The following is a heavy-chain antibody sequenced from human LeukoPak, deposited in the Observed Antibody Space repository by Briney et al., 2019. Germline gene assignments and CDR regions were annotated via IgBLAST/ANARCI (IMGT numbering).Heavy chain of an antibody. CDR2: IETDGSIT. J-gene: IGHJ4*02. D-gene: IGHD6-19*01. Sequence: GGSLRLSCAASGFTFSSFWMHWVRQAPGKGLVWVSRIETDGSITDYADSVKGRFTISRDNGRNTLYLQMNSLRAEDTGVYYCARGDSGFLTNWGQGTLVIVSS. V-gene: IGHV3-74*01. CDR1: GFTFSSFW. CDR3: ARGDSGFLTN.